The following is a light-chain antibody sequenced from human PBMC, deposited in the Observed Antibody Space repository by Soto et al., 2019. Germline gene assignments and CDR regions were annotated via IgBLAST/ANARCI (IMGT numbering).Light chain of an antibody. Sequence: EIVLTQSPATLSLSPGERATLSCRASQSVSSYLAWYQQKPGQAPRLLIYDASTGATGIPARFSGSGSGTEFTLTISSLQSEDFAVYYCQQYNNWPLTFGGGTKVEIK. CDR2: DAS. CDR1: QSVSSY. CDR3: QQYNNWPLT. V-gene: IGKV3-15*01. J-gene: IGKJ4*01.